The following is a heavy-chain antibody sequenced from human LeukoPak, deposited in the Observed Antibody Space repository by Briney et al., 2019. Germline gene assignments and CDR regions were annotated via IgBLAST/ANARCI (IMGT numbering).Heavy chain of an antibody. CDR2: INHSGST. CDR3: ASVNRGVRSTLNYYYYMDV. J-gene: IGHJ6*03. CDR1: GGSFSGYY. Sequence: SETLSLTCAAYGGSFSGYYWSWIRQPPGKGLEWIGEINHSGSTNYNPSLKSRVTISVDTSKNQFSLKLSSVTAADTAVYYCASVNRGVRSTLNYYYYMDVWGKGTTVTISS. V-gene: IGHV4-34*01. D-gene: IGHD3-10*01.